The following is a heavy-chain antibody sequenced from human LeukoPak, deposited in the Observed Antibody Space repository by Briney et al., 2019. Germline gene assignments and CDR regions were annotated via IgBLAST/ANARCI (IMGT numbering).Heavy chain of an antibody. J-gene: IGHJ4*02. D-gene: IGHD4-17*01. Sequence: PSGTLSLTCAVSGGSISSTYWWSWVRQPPGKGLEWIGEVYHSGNTNYNPSLKSRVTISVDKSKNQFSLKLSSVTAADTAVYYCARGYGDYDPILGYWGQGTLVTVSS. CDR2: VYHSGNT. CDR1: GGSISSTYW. V-gene: IGHV4-4*02. CDR3: ARGYGDYDPILGY.